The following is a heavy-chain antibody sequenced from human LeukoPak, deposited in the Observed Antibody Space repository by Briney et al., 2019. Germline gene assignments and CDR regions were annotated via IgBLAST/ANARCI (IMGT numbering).Heavy chain of an antibody. CDR1: GFTFSSYG. D-gene: IGHD1-26*01. V-gene: IGHV3-23*01. CDR3: ARDSAVFDSGSPFWFDP. J-gene: IGHJ5*02. Sequence: GGTLRLSCAASGFTFSSYGMSWVRQAPGKGLEWVSVISGSGGSTYYADSVKGRFTISRDNAKNSLYLQMNSLRAEDTAVYYCARDSAVFDSGSPFWFDPWGQGTLVTVSS. CDR2: ISGSGGST.